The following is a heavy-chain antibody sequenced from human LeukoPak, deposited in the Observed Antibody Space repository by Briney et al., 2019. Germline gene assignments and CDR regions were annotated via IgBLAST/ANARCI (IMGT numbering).Heavy chain of an antibody. V-gene: IGHV4-38-2*02. Sequence: SETLSLTCTVSGYSISSGYYWGWIRQPPGKGLEWIGSIYHSGSTYYNPSLKSRVTISVDTSKNQFSLKLRSVTAADTAVYYCARGGSSWYADYWGQGTLVTVSS. CDR2: IYHSGST. CDR1: GYSISSGYY. CDR3: ARGGSSWYADY. J-gene: IGHJ4*02. D-gene: IGHD6-13*01.